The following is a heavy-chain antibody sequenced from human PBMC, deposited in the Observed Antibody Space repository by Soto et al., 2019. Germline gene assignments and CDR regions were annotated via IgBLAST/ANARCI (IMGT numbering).Heavy chain of an antibody. CDR2: IKNDGSGT. V-gene: IGHV3-74*01. Sequence: GGSLRLSCAASGFTFSSYWMHWVRQVPGKGPVWVSRIKNDGSGTYYADSVKGRLTMSRDNAKNTVYLQMNSLRAEDTAVYYCATTPGGAAYWGQGTLVTVSS. CDR3: ATTPGGAAY. D-gene: IGHD2-15*01. CDR1: GFTFSSYW. J-gene: IGHJ4*02.